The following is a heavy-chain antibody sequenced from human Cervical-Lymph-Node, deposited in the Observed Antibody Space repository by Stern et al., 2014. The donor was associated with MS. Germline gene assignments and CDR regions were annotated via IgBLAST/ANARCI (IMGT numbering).Heavy chain of an antibody. J-gene: IGHJ6*02. V-gene: IGHV3-7*01. CDR1: GFTFTTYW. Sequence: EMQLAESGGGLVPPGGSLRLPCAAPGFTFTTYWMSLVRQAPGKGLERVASIKEDGRETFYVVSVKGRFTIFRGNVKNTTAQNMSSLRAEDTAVYYCASLDTVTRYKTKWSYYYGLDVWGQGTTVTVSS. D-gene: IGHD5-18*01. CDR3: ASLDTVTRYKTKWSYYYGLDV. CDR2: IKEDGRET.